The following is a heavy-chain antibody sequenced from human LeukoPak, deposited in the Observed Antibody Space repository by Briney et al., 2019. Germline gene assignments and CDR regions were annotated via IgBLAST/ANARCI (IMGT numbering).Heavy chain of an antibody. J-gene: IGHJ4*02. CDR3: ATDLHFGYCTATSCANY. V-gene: IGHV3-15*01. CDR2: IRSTPDGGAT. CDR1: GFTFINSW. Sequence: PGGSLGLSCAASGFTFINSWMTWVRQAPGKGLEWVGRIRSTPDGGATDYAAPVKGRFTISRDDSKNTLYLQMSSLRTEDTAVYYCATDLHFGYCTATSCANYWGQGTLVTVSS. D-gene: IGHD2-2*03.